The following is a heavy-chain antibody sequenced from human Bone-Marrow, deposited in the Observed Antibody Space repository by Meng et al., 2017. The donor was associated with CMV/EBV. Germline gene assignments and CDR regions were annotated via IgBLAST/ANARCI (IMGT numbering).Heavy chain of an antibody. D-gene: IGHD2/OR15-2a*01. Sequence: GESLKISCAASGFTFSSYAMHWVRQAPGKGLEWVAVISYDGSNKYYADSVKGRFTISRDNSKNTLYLQMNSLRAEDTAVYYCARLSAGEVLSQYGMEVWGQGTTVTVSS. CDR2: ISYDGSNK. J-gene: IGHJ6*02. V-gene: IGHV3-30-3*01. CDR3: ARLSAGEVLSQYGMEV. CDR1: GFTFSSYA.